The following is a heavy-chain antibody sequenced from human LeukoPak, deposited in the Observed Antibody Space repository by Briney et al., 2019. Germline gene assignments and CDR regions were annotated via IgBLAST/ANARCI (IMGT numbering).Heavy chain of an antibody. Sequence: PSETLSLTCTVSGYSISSGYYWGWIRQPPGQGLEWIGSINHSGSTYYNPSLKSRVTISVDTSKNQFSLKLSSVTAADTAVYYCARDIVATSYYFDYWGQGTLVTVSS. V-gene: IGHV4-38-2*02. CDR2: INHSGST. J-gene: IGHJ4*02. CDR1: GYSISSGYY. CDR3: ARDIVATSYYFDY. D-gene: IGHD5-12*01.